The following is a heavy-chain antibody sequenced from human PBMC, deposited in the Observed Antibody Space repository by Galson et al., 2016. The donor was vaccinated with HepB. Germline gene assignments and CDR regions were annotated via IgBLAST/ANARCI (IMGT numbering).Heavy chain of an antibody. D-gene: IGHD6-19*01. V-gene: IGHV3-23*01. CDR1: GFTFRNYA. Sequence: SLRLSCAASGFTFRNYALSWVRRAPGKGLEWVSHIDGPTPNTHYADSVRGRFSIYRDNSRDTLYLQMDSLTAEDSAFYYCTTWLSHHFDYWGQGTRVTVA. CDR3: TTWLSHHFDY. CDR2: IDGPTPNT. J-gene: IGHJ4*02.